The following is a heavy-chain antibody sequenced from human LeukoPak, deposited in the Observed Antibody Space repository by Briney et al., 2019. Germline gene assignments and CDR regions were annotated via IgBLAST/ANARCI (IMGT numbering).Heavy chain of an antibody. V-gene: IGHV1-8*01. CDR1: GYTFTSYD. J-gene: IGHJ4*02. D-gene: IGHD1-26*01. Sequence: ASVKVSCKASGYTFTSYDINWVRQATGQVLEWMGWMNPNSGNTGYPQKFQGRVTMTRNTSISKAYMELSSLRSEDTAVYYCARCPPSGSYACVHWGQGTLVTVSS. CDR2: MNPNSGNT. CDR3: ARCPPSGSYACVH.